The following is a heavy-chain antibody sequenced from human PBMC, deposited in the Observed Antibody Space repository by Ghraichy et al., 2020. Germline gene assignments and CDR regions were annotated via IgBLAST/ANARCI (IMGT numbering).Heavy chain of an antibody. Sequence: GGSLRLSCAASGYTFSSYAMSWVRQAPGKGLEWVSGIRGSGGSTYYADSVKGRFTISRDNSKNTLYLQMNSLRAEDTAVYYCAKSSTYYYGSGSYATSDIWGQGTMVTVSS. D-gene: IGHD3-10*01. CDR3: AKSSTYYYGSGSYATSDI. CDR1: GYTFSSYA. V-gene: IGHV3-23*01. J-gene: IGHJ3*02. CDR2: IRGSGGST.